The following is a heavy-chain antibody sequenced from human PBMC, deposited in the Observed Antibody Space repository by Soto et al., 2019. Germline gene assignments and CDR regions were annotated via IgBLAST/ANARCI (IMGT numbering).Heavy chain of an antibody. J-gene: IGHJ6*02. Sequence: HPGGSLRLSCAASGFTFSSYAMHWVRQAPGKGLEWVAVISYDGSNKYYADSVKGRFTISRDNSKNTLYLQMNSLRAEDTAVYYCARDYGSGGFYYYYGMDVWGQGTTVTVSS. CDR1: GFTFSSYA. V-gene: IGHV3-30-3*01. CDR3: ARDYGSGGFYYYYGMDV. CDR2: ISYDGSNK. D-gene: IGHD3-10*01.